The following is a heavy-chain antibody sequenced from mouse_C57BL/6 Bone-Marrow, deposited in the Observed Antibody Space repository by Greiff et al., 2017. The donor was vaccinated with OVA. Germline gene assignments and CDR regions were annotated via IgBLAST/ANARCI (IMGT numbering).Heavy chain of an antibody. D-gene: IGHD1-1*01. CDR2: IDPSDSYT. CDR3: ARAGFITTVVLDY. V-gene: IGHV1-69*01. Sequence: VQLQQSGAELVMPGASVKLSCKASGYTFTSYWMHWVKQRPGQGLEWIGEIDPSDSYTNYNQKFKGKSTLTVDKSSSTAYMQLSSLTSEDSAVYYCARAGFITTVVLDYWGQGTTLTVSS. J-gene: IGHJ2*01. CDR1: GYTFTSYW.